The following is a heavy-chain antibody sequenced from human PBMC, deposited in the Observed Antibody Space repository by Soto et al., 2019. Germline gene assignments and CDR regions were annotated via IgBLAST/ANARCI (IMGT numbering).Heavy chain of an antibody. CDR3: ASDAYGDYEGWFDP. Sequence: QVQLVESGGGVVQPGRSLRLSCAASGFTFSSYAMHWVRQAPGKGLEWVAVISYDGSNKYYADSVKGRFTISRDNSKNTLYLQMNSLRAEDTAVYYCASDAYGDYEGWFDPWGQGTLVTVSS. V-gene: IGHV3-30-3*01. J-gene: IGHJ5*02. CDR1: GFTFSSYA. D-gene: IGHD4-17*01. CDR2: ISYDGSNK.